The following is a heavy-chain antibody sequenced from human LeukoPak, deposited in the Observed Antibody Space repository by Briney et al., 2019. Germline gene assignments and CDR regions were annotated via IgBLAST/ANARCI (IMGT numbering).Heavy chain of an antibody. Sequence: GGSLRLSCATSGFTFDDYAMHWVRQAPGKGLERVSGISWNSGSIGYADSVKGRFTISRDNAKNSLYLQMNSLRAEDTALYYCAKAQSSTPEGADAFDIWGQGTVVTVSS. V-gene: IGHV3-9*01. CDR1: GFTFDDYA. CDR2: ISWNSGSI. CDR3: AKAQSSTPEGADAFDI. D-gene: IGHD2-2*01. J-gene: IGHJ3*02.